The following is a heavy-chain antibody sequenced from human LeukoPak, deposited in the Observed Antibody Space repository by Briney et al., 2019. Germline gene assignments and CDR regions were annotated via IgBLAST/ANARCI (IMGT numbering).Heavy chain of an antibody. V-gene: IGHV4-39*01. Sequence: PSETLSLTCTVSGGSISSSSYYCGWIRQPPGKGLEWIGSIYYSGSTYYNPSLKSRVTISVDTSKNQFSLKLSSVTAADTAVYYCARRSSGDTAMGSLAKIRLFYFYYWGQGTLVTVSS. CDR3: ARRSSGDTAMGSLAKIRLFYFYY. CDR1: GGSISSSSYY. CDR2: IYYSGST. D-gene: IGHD5-18*01. J-gene: IGHJ4*02.